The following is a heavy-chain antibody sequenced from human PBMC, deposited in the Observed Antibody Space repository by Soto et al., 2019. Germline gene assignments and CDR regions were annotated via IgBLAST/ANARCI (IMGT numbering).Heavy chain of an antibody. V-gene: IGHV3-23*01. CDR1: GGSISSSN. D-gene: IGHD3-9*01. CDR2: ISGSGGST. J-gene: IGHJ6*02. CDR3: AKLDWSGLCFV. Sequence: ETLSLTCAVSGGSISSSNWWSWVRQAPGKGLEWVSAISGSGGSTYYADSVKGRFTISRDNSKNTLYLQMNSLRAEDTAVYYCAKLDWSGLCFVWGQGXTVTVYS.